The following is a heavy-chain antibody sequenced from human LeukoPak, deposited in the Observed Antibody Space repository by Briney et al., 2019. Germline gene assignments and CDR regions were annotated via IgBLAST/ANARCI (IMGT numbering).Heavy chain of an antibody. D-gene: IGHD5-18*01. CDR2: INHSGST. Sequence: AETLSLTCAVYGGSFSGDYWSWIRQPPGKGRGWIGEINHSGSTNYNPSLKSRVTISVDTSKNQFSLKLSSVTAADTAVYYCATSGYSYGNFDYWGQGTLVTVSS. CDR1: GGSFSGDY. CDR3: ATSGYSYGNFDY. V-gene: IGHV4-34*01. J-gene: IGHJ4*02.